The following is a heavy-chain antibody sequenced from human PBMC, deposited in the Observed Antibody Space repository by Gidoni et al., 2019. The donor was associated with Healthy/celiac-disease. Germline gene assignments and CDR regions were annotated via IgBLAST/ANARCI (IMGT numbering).Heavy chain of an antibody. Sequence: QVQLQESAPVLVWPSETLSLPSTVSGGSISSYYWSWLCHPPGKGLEWIGYIHNSGSTNYNPALKSRVTISVDTSKNQFSLKLSYVTAADTAVYYCARYGGDGGDGRDYYYDSSGYLDAFDIWGQGTMVTVSS. D-gene: IGHD3-22*01. CDR1: GGSISSYY. J-gene: IGHJ3*02. CDR2: IHNSGST. CDR3: ARYGGDGGDGRDYYYDSSGYLDAFDI. V-gene: IGHV4-59*01.